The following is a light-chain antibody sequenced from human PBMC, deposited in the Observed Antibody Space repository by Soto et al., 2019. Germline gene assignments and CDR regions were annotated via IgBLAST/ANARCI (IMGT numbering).Light chain of an antibody. V-gene: IGLV2-14*03. CDR2: DVS. CDR3: CSYTSSVTYV. Sequence: QSALTQPASVSGSPGQSITISCTGTSSDVGAYNSVSWYQQHPGEAPKLVIYDVSSRPSGVSDRFSGSKSGSTASLTISGLQDDDEADYYCCSYTSSVTYVFGTGTKLTVL. J-gene: IGLJ1*01. CDR1: SSDVGAYNS.